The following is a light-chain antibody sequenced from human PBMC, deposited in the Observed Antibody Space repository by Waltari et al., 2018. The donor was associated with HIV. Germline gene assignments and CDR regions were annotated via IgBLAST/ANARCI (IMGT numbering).Light chain of an antibody. CDR3: HQYNNWPPWT. CDR2: GAS. V-gene: IGKV3-15*01. CDR1: QSVGSN. Sequence: VMTQSPATLSVSPGERAPLSCWASQSVGSNLAWYQQKPGQAPRLLIYGASTRATGVPARFSGSGSGTEFALIISSLQSEDFAIYYCHQYNNWPPWTFGQGTKVEIK. J-gene: IGKJ1*01.